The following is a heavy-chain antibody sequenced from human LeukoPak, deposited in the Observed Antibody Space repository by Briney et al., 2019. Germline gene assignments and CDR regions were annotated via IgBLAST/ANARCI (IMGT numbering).Heavy chain of an antibody. CDR2: IKSKTDGGTT. CDR1: GFTFSNAW. V-gene: IGHV3-15*01. D-gene: IGHD3-3*01. Sequence: GGSLRLSRAASGFTFSNAWMSWVRQAPGKGLEWVGRIKSKTDGGTTDYAAPVKGRFTISRDNFQNTVSLQVNNLRTEDTAFYYCAKTSLSDASGHYYYMDVWGKGTTVTVSS. CDR3: AKTSLSDASGHYYYMDV. J-gene: IGHJ6*03.